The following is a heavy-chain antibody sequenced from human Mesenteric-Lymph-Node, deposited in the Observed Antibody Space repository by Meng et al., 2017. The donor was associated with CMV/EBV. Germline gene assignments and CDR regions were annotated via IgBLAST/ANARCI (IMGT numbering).Heavy chain of an antibody. CDR2: ISWNGGTI. V-gene: IGHV3-9*01. CDR1: GFTLDDYA. J-gene: IGHJ6*02. Sequence: SLKISCAASGFTLDDYAMHWVRQAPGRSLQWVSGISWNGGTIDYADSVKGRFTISRDNAKNSLYLQMNSLRPEDTALYYCAKEPRTTLFGYYGMDVWGQGTTVTVSS. CDR3: AKEPRTTLFGYYGMDV. D-gene: IGHD4-11*01.